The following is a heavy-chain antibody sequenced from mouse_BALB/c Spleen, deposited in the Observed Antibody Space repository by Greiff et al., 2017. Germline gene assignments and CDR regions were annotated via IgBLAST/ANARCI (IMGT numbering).Heavy chain of an antibody. Sequence: QVQLKESGAELVKPGASVKLSCKTSGYTFTSYWIQWVKQRPGQGLGWIGEIFPGTGTTYYNEKFKGKATLTIDTSSSTAYMQLSSLTSEDSAVYFCARQLGPPAMDYWGQGTSVTVSS. V-gene: IGHV1S132*01. CDR2: IFPGTGTT. J-gene: IGHJ4*01. CDR3: ARQLGPPAMDY. CDR1: GYTFTSYW. D-gene: IGHD3-1*01.